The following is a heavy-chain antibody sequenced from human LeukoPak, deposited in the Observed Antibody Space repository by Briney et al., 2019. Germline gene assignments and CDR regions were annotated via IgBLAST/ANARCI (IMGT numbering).Heavy chain of an antibody. J-gene: IGHJ4*02. CDR1: GGSISGNTYY. V-gene: IGHV4-39*01. Sequence: SETLSLTCTVSGGSISGNTYYWGWIRQPPGKGLEWIGSMFYNGSPYYNPSLKSRVTISVDTSNNQFSLRVSSVTAADTAVYYCARRRGYSGSYYYFDYWGQGTLATVSS. CDR3: ARRRGYSGSYYYFDY. CDR2: MFYNGSP. D-gene: IGHD6-13*01.